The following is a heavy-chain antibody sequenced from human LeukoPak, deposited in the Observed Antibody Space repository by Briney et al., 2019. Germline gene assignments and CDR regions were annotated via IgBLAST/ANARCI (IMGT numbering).Heavy chain of an antibody. V-gene: IGHV1-2*02. CDR1: GYTFTSYG. CDR2: INPNSGGT. CDR3: ASHSGSYFFDY. J-gene: IGHJ4*02. Sequence: ASVKVSCKASGYTFTSYGISWVRQAPGQGLEWMGWINPNSGGTNYAQKFQGRVTMTRDTSISTAYIELSRLRSDDTAVYYCASHSGSYFFDYWGQGTLVTVSS. D-gene: IGHD1-26*01.